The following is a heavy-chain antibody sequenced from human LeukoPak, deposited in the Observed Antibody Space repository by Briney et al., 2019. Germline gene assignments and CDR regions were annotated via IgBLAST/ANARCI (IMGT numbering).Heavy chain of an antibody. CDR2: IRSTTDT. D-gene: IGHD2/OR15-2a*01. CDR1: GFTFSGSA. V-gene: IGHV3-73*01. J-gene: IGHJ6*02. CDR3: ARLRHSNTDHYYYYGMDV. Sequence: GGSLKLSCEASGFTFSGSAMHWVREASGKGLEGVGRIRSTTDTTYAASVKGRFTISRDDSKNTAYLQINSLKTEDTAVYYCARLRHSNTDHYYYYGMDVWGQGTTVTVSS.